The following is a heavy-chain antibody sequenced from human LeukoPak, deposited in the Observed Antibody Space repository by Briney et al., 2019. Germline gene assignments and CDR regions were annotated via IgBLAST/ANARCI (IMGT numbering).Heavy chain of an antibody. CDR1: GGSITSHY. CDR2: LFDSVRT. Sequence: SETLSLTCTVSGGSITSHYWSWVRQPPGKGLEWITYLFDSVRTKDNPSLKSRLTLSADTSKNQFSLRLNSVTAADTAVYYCATIKRGSIFGYFDFWGQGIKVTVSS. V-gene: IGHV4-59*11. J-gene: IGHJ4*02. CDR3: ATIKRGSIFGYFDF. D-gene: IGHD5-18*01.